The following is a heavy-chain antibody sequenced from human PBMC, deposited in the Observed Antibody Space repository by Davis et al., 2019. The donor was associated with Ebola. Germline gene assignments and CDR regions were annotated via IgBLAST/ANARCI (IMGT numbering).Heavy chain of an antibody. D-gene: IGHD6-13*01. CDR1: GFTFSSYG. Sequence: GGSLRLSCAASGFTFSSYGMHWVRQAPGKGLEWVAVIWYDGSNKYYADSVKGRFTISRDNSKNTLYLQMNSLRAEDTAVYYCAKKVRWYYFDYWGQGTLVTVSS. CDR2: IWYDGSNK. J-gene: IGHJ4*02. CDR3: AKKVRWYYFDY. V-gene: IGHV3-33*06.